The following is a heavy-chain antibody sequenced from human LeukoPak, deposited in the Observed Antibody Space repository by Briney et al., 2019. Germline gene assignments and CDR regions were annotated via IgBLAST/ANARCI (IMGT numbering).Heavy chain of an antibody. Sequence: GGSLRLSCAASGFTFSSYAMHWVRQAPGKGLEWVAVTSYDGSNKYYADSVKGRFTISRDNSKNTLYLQMNSLRAEDTAVYYCAREVVVTATLLFDYWGQGTLVTVSS. CDR2: TSYDGSNK. J-gene: IGHJ4*02. V-gene: IGHV3-30*04. CDR3: AREVVVTATLLFDY. CDR1: GFTFSSYA. D-gene: IGHD2-21*02.